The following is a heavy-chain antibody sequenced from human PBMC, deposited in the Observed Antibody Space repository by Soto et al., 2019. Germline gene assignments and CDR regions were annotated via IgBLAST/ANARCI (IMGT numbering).Heavy chain of an antibody. D-gene: IGHD6-13*01. CDR1: GYTFADYG. V-gene: IGHV1-18*01. Sequence: VQLVQSGSEVKRPGASVKVSCKASGYTFADYGISWVRQAPGQGLEWMGWISTYNGHTNYAQNVQGRVTLTTDTSTSTAYMELRSLRSDDTAVYYWARDWQQLGQGDYYYYAMDVWGQGTTVTVSS. CDR2: ISTYNGHT. CDR3: ARDWQQLGQGDYYYYAMDV. J-gene: IGHJ6*02.